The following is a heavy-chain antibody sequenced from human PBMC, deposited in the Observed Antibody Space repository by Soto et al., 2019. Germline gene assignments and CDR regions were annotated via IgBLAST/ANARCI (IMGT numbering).Heavy chain of an antibody. CDR2: ISSSSSTI. CDR3: ATYYGSGSYFPDHYYYGMDV. V-gene: IGHV3-48*01. D-gene: IGHD3-10*01. CDR1: GFTFSNAW. J-gene: IGHJ6*02. Sequence: QPGGSLRLSCAASGFTFSNAWVNWVRQAPGKGLEWISYISSSSSTIYYADSVKGRFTISRDNAKNSLYLQMNSLRAEDTAVYYCATYYGSGSYFPDHYYYGMDVWGQGTTVTVSS.